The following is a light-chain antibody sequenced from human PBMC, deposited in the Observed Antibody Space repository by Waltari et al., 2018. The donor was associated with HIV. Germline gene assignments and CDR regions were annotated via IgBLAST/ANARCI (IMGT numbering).Light chain of an antibody. CDR3: AAWDDSLNGYV. Sequence: QSVLTQPPSASGTPGQRVTISCSGSSSTIGDNSVDWYQQLPRTAPKLLIYNNNQRPSGVPDRFSGSKSGTSASLAISGLQSEDEADYYCAAWDDSLNGYVFGTGTKVTVL. CDR2: NNN. J-gene: IGLJ1*01. CDR1: SSTIGDNS. V-gene: IGLV1-44*01.